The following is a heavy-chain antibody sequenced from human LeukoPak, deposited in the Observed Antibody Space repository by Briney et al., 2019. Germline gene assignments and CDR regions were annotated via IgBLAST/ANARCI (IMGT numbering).Heavy chain of an antibody. CDR3: ATNDILTGDPFDV. CDR2: IYWNDDK. V-gene: IGHV2-5*01. CDR1: GFSLRTSGVA. J-gene: IGHJ3*01. D-gene: IGHD3-9*01. Sequence: SGPTLVKPTQTLTLTCTFSGFSLRTSGVAVGWLRQPPGKALEWLAVIYWNDDKRSSPSLERRLTISKDTSKNQVVLTMTNMAPVDTDTYYCATNDILTGDPFDVWGQGTVVNVSS.